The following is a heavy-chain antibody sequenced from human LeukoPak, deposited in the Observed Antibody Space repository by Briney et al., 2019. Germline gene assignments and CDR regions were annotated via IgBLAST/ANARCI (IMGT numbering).Heavy chain of an antibody. CDR2: INPSGGTT. J-gene: IGHJ4*02. V-gene: IGHV1-46*01. Sequence: ASVKVSCKASGYTFTGNYVHWVRQAPGQGLEWMGIINPSGGTTNYAQKFQGRVTMTRDTSTTTLYMELSSLRSEDTAVYYCARGRPGSGWSFDYWGQGTLVTVSS. CDR3: ARGRPGSGWSFDY. D-gene: IGHD6-19*01. CDR1: GYTFTGNY.